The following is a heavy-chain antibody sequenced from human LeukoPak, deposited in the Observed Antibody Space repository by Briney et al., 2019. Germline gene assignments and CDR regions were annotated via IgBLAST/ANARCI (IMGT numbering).Heavy chain of an antibody. CDR3: ARGPDCSDGICVNRPTDY. CDR1: GGSFSGYY. CDR2: INHSGST. V-gene: IGHV4-34*01. D-gene: IGHD2-15*01. J-gene: IGHJ4*02. Sequence: SETLSLTCAVYGGSFSGYYWTWIRQPPGKGLEWIGEINHSGSTNSNPSLKSRVTISIDTSKKQFSLNLSSVTAADTAIYYCARGPDCSDGICVNRPTDYWGQGTLVTVSS.